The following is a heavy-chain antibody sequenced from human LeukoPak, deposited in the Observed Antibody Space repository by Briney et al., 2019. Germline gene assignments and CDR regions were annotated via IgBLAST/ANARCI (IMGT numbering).Heavy chain of an antibody. Sequence: PGGSLRLSCSASGFTFSRYSMHWVRQAPGKGLEYVSVISSNGGSTYYADSVKGRFTISRDNSKNTLYLQVSSLRAEDTAVYYCVLSTTMVTYFDYWGQGTLVTVSS. V-gene: IGHV3-64D*06. J-gene: IGHJ4*02. CDR2: ISSNGGST. CDR1: GFTFSRYS. CDR3: VLSTTMVTYFDY. D-gene: IGHD5-18*01.